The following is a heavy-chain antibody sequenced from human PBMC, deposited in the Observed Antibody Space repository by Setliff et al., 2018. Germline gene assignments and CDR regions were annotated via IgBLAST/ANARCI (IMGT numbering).Heavy chain of an antibody. CDR2: IKEDGSEK. D-gene: IGHD2-2*01. J-gene: IGHJ6*03. CDR1: GGSFSGYY. V-gene: IGHV3-7*01. CDR3: ARVEGVPAPYYMDV. Sequence: ETLSLTCAVYGGSFSGYYWSWIRQPPGKGLEWVANIKEDGSEKYYVDSVEGRFTISRDNAKNALYLQMNSLRAEDTAVYYCARVEGVPAPYYMDVWGKGTTVTVSS.